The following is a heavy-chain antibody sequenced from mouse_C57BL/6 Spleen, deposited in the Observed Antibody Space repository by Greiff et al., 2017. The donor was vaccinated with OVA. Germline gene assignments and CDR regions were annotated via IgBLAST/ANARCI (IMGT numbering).Heavy chain of an antibody. CDR2: ISSGSSTI. V-gene: IGHV5-17*01. D-gene: IGHD1-1*01. J-gene: IGHJ2*01. CDR1: GFTFSDYG. CDR3: ARKDYYGSSDLDY. Sequence: EVKLVESGGGLVKPGGSLKLSCAASGFTFSDYGMHWVRQAPEKGLEWVAYISSGSSTIYYADTVKGRFTISRDNAKNTLFLQMTSLRSEDTAMYYCARKDYYGSSDLDYWGQGTTLTVSS.